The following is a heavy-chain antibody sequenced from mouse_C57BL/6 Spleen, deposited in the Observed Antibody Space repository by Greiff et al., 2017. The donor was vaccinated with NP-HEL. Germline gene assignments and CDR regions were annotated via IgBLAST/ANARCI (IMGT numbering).Heavy chain of an antibody. J-gene: IGHJ4*01. V-gene: IGHV1-69*01. D-gene: IGHD1-1*01. CDR3: ARSPGSSYGYAMDY. CDR1: GYTFTSYW. Sequence: QVQLQQPGAELVMPGASVKLSCKASGYTFTSYWMHWVKQRPGQGLEWIGEIDPSDSYTNYNQKFKGKSTSTVDKSSSTAYMQLSSLTSEDSAVYYCARSPGSSYGYAMDYWGQGTSVTVSS. CDR2: IDPSDSYT.